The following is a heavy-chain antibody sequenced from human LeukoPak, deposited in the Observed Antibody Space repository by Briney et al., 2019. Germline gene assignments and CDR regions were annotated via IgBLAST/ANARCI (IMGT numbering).Heavy chain of an antibody. V-gene: IGHV4-34*01. CDR1: GGSYSGYY. CDR2: INHSGST. J-gene: IGHJ4*02. D-gene: IGHD3-10*01. Sequence: SETLSLTCAVYGGSYSGYYWSWIRQPPGKGLEWIGEINHSGSTNYNPSLKSRVTISVDTSKNQFSLKLSSVTAANTAVYYCARSAMVPGVIVYWGQGTLVTVSS. CDR3: ARSAMVPGVIVY.